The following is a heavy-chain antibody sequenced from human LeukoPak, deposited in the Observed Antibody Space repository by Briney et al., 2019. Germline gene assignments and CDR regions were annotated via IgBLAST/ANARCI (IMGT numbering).Heavy chain of an antibody. D-gene: IGHD1-26*01. Sequence: ASVKVSCKASGYTFTGYYMHWVRRAPGQGLEWMGWINPNSGGTNYAQKFQGRVTMTRDTSISTAYMELSRLRSDDTAVYYCAREGPRISGSPRYWGQGTLVTVSS. CDR2: INPNSGGT. CDR3: AREGPRISGSPRY. CDR1: GYTFTGYY. V-gene: IGHV1-2*02. J-gene: IGHJ4*02.